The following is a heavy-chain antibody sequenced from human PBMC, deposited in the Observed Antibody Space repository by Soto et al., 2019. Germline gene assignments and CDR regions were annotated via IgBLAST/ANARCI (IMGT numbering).Heavy chain of an antibody. CDR3: ARAVVLTFSRFYDVDV. D-gene: IGHD2-2*01. Sequence: QVQLVQSGAEVKTPGSSVKVSCEASGGTFSSYSINWVRQAPGQGLEWMVRLIPMFGTTDYAQRFQGRVTFTADESTSTASMEVTNLTSEDTAVYYCARAVVLTFSRFYDVDVRGQGATVTVSS. J-gene: IGHJ6*02. CDR2: LIPMFGTT. V-gene: IGHV1-69*18. CDR1: GGTFSSYS.